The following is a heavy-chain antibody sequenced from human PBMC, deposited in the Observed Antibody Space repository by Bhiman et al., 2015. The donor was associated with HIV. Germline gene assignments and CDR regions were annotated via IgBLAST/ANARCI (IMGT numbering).Heavy chain of an antibody. Sequence: EVQLVESGGGLVQPGRSLRLSCAASGFSFSDYAMHWFRQAPGKGLEWVSAIGAAGDTYYPGTVKGRFTISRENAKNSLYLQMNSLSAGDTAVYYCARALPILGEHAFDLWGQGTMVTVSS. CDR1: GFSFSDYA. V-gene: IGHV3-13*01. D-gene: IGHD1-26*01. J-gene: IGHJ3*01. CDR3: ARALPILGEHAFDL. CDR2: IGAAGDT.